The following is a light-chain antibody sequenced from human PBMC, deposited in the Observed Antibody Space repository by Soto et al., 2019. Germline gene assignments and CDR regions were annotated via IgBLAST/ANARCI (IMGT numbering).Light chain of an antibody. V-gene: IGLV2-8*01. Sequence: ALTQPPSASGSPGQSVTISCTGTSSDVGGYNYVSWYQQHPGKAPKLMIYEVSKRPSGVPDRFSGSRSGNTASLTVSGLQAEDEADYYCSSYAGYNNYVFGAGTKVTVL. CDR2: EVS. J-gene: IGLJ1*01. CDR3: SSYAGYNNYV. CDR1: SSDVGGYNY.